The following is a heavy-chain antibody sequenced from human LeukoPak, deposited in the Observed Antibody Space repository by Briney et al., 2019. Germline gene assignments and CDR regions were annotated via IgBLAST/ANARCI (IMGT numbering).Heavy chain of an antibody. J-gene: IGHJ3*02. CDR2: IYYSGST. Sequence: SETLSLTCTVSGGSISSYYWSWIRQPPGKGLEWIGYIYYSGSTNYNPSLKSRVTISVDTSKNQFSLKLSSVTAADTAVYYCARVTITFGGVIVNDAFDIWGQGTMVTVSS. V-gene: IGHV4-59*01. CDR1: GGSISSYY. CDR3: ARVTITFGGVIVNDAFDI. D-gene: IGHD3-16*02.